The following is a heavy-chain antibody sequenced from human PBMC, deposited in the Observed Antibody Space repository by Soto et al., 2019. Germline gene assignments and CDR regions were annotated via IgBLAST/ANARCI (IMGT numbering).Heavy chain of an antibody. CDR3: ARAWGHLYFDY. V-gene: IGHV4-61*01. D-gene: IGHD3-16*01. Sequence: SETLSLTCTVSGGSASSTSYYWTWIRQPPGKGLEWIGYIHYSGSTNYNPSLKSRVAMSVDTSKNHFSLKLSSVTAADTAVYYCARAWGHLYFDYWGQGALVTVSS. CDR1: GGSASSTSYY. CDR2: IHYSGST. J-gene: IGHJ4*02.